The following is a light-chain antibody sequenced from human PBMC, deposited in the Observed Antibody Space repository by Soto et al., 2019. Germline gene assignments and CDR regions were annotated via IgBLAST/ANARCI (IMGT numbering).Light chain of an antibody. CDR2: GAS. V-gene: IGKV3-20*01. CDR1: QSVSSSY. CDR3: QQSGSSPHT. J-gene: IGKJ2*01. Sequence: EIVLTQSPGTLSLSPGERATLSCRASQSVSSSYLAWYQHKPGQAPRLLIYGASSRATGIPDRFSGSGSGTDFTLPITRLEPEDFAVYYFQQSGSSPHTFGQGTNLDIK.